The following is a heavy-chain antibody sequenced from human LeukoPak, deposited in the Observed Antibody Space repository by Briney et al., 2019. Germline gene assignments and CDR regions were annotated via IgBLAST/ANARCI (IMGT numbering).Heavy chain of an antibody. CDR2: IYHSGST. D-gene: IGHD4-23*01. CDR1: GYSISSGYY. J-gene: IGHJ6*03. CDR3: ARLYYGGITYYYYYMDV. V-gene: IGHV4-38-2*01. Sequence: SETLSLTCAVSGYSISSGYYWGWIRQPPGKGLEWIGSIYHSGSTYYNPSLKSRVTIPVDTSKNQFSLKLSSVTAADTAVYYCARLYYGGITYYYYYMDVWGKGTTVTVSS.